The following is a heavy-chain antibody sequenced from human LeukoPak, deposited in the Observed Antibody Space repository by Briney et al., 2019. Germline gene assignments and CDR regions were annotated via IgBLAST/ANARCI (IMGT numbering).Heavy chain of an antibody. CDR2: ITSSGSGT. Sequence: GGSLRLSCAASEFSFGSYAMSWVRQAPGKGLQWVSAITSSGSGTYYADSVKGRFTISRDNSKNTLYLQMNSLRAEDTAVYYCAKKMGTGNFYFDYWGQGTLVTVSS. CDR1: EFSFGSYA. CDR3: AKKMGTGNFYFDY. J-gene: IGHJ4*02. V-gene: IGHV3-23*01. D-gene: IGHD3-10*01.